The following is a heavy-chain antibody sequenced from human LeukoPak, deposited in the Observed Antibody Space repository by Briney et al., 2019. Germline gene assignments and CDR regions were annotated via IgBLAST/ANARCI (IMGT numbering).Heavy chain of an antibody. V-gene: IGHV1-69*01. CDR3: ATTHLTGIEVAGTNFDY. J-gene: IGHJ4*02. D-gene: IGHD6-19*01. CDR1: GGTFSSYA. CDR2: IIPIFVTA. Sequence: ASVKVSCKASGGTFSSYAISWVRQAPGQGLEWMGGIIPIFVTANYAQKFQGRVTITADESRSTAYMELSSPRAAVTVGYYFATTHLTGIEVAGTNFDYCGQGTLVTVSS.